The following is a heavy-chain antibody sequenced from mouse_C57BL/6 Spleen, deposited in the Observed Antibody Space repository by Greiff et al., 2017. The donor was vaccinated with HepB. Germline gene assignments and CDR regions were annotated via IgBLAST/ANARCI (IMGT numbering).Heavy chain of an antibody. CDR3: AIYYDYDSFAY. CDR1: GYAFTNYL. J-gene: IGHJ3*01. CDR2: INPGSGGT. V-gene: IGHV1-54*01. Sequence: QVQLQQSGAELVRPGTSVKVSCKASGYAFTNYLIEWVKQRPGQGLEWIGVINPGSGGTNYNEKFKGKATPTADKSSSTAYMQLSSLTSEDSAVYFCAIYYDYDSFAYWGQGTLVTVSA. D-gene: IGHD2-4*01.